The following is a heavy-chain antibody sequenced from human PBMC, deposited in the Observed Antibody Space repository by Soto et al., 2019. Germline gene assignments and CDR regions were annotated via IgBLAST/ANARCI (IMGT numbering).Heavy chain of an antibody. D-gene: IGHD4-17*01. CDR2: IIPLFGAP. Sequence: QVQLVQSGAEVKKPGSSVRDSCKASGGTISSYAINWVRQAPGQGLEWMGGIIPLFGAPKYAQKLQGRVTITAVESTHTAFMELSSLTSVDTALYCCAPDPTTGLIWGQVTMVTVSS. J-gene: IGHJ3*02. CDR1: GGTISSYA. V-gene: IGHV1-69*01. CDR3: APDPTTGLI.